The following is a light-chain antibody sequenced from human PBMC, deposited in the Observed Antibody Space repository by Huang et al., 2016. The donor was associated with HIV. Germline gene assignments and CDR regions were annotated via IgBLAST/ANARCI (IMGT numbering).Light chain of an antibody. V-gene: IGKV1-8*01. CDR1: QGISNF. CDR2: AAS. J-gene: IGKJ3*01. Sequence: IRMTQSPPSLSAPTGDRVTITWRAIQGISNFLAWYDQRPGSGPKLLSYAASTLQSGVPSRCSGNGSGTDFTLTIGCLHSEDVATYYCQQYDIHPLTFGPGTRVDIK. CDR3: QQYDIHPLT.